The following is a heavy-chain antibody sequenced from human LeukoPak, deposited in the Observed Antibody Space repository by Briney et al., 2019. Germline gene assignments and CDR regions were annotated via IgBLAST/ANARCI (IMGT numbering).Heavy chain of an antibody. CDR3: AGVSKSATTGTVLDY. V-gene: IGHV3-53*01. J-gene: IGHJ4*02. D-gene: IGHD6-13*01. CDR1: GFTVSNNY. Sequence: GGSLRLSCAASGFTVSNNYMSWVRQAPGKGLEWVSVIYNGGNTYYSDPVKGRFTISRDNSKNTLYLQMNSLRAEDTAVYYCAGVSKSATTGTVLDYWGQGTLVTVSS. CDR2: IYNGGNT.